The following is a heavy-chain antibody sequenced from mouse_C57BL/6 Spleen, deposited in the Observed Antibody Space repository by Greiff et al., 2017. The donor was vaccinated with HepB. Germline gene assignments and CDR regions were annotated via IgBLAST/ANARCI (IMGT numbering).Heavy chain of an antibody. D-gene: IGHD1-1*01. V-gene: IGHV5-6*01. CDR2: ISSGGSYT. CDR3: ARPPFTTVVARGYAMDY. CDR1: GFTFSSYG. J-gene: IGHJ4*01. Sequence: EVQLVESGGDLVKPGGSLKLSCAASGFTFSSYGMSWVRQTPDKRLEWVATISSGGSYTYYPDSVKGRFTISRDNAKNTLYLQMSSLKSEDTAMYYCARPPFTTVVARGYAMDYWGQGTSVTVSS.